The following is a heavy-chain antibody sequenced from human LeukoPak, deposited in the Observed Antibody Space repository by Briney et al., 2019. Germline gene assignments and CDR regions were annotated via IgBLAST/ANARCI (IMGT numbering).Heavy chain of an antibody. CDR1: GYTFTSYG. D-gene: IGHD3-22*01. J-gene: IGHJ5*02. V-gene: IGHV1-46*01. Sequence: GASVKVSCKASGYTFTSYGISWVRQAPGQGLEWMGIINPSGGSTSYAQKFQGRVTMTRDTSTSTVYMELSSLRSEDTAVYYCARADSSGSWFDPWGQGTLVTVSS. CDR3: ARADSSGSWFDP. CDR2: INPSGGST.